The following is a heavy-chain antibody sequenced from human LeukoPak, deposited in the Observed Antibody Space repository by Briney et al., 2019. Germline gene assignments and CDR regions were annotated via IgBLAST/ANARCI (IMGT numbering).Heavy chain of an antibody. V-gene: IGHV1-2*04. CDR3: ARDTDYDILTGYYRPRNFGY. Sequence: ASVKVSCKASGYTFTGYYMHWVRQAPGQGLEWMGWINPNSGGTNYAQKFQGWVTMTRDTSISTAYMELSRLRSDDTAVYYCARDTDYDILTGYYRPRNFGYWGQGTLVTVSS. D-gene: IGHD3-9*01. CDR2: INPNSGGT. CDR1: GYTFTGYY. J-gene: IGHJ4*02.